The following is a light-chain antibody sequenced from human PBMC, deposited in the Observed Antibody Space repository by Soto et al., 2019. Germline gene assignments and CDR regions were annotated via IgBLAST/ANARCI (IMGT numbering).Light chain of an antibody. Sequence: EMVLTQSPGTLSLSRGERATLSCRASQSVSSNYLAWYQQKPGQAPRVLIYSASSRATGIPDRFSGSGSGSDFTLCISRLEAEDFAVYFCQEYGSSPTLGQGTKVEL. CDR1: QSVSSNY. J-gene: IGKJ1*01. CDR2: SAS. CDR3: QEYGSSPT. V-gene: IGKV3-20*01.